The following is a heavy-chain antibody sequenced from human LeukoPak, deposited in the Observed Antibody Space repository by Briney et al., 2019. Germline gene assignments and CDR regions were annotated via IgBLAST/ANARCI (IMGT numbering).Heavy chain of an antibody. D-gene: IGHD1-26*01. CDR2: ISYDGSNK. V-gene: IGHV3-30*03. CDR1: GFTFSSYG. CDR3: ARDGSSTRAPNWYFDL. J-gene: IGHJ2*01. Sequence: PGGSLRLSCAASGFTFSSYGMHWVRQAPGKGLEWVAVISYDGSNKYYADSVKGRFTISRDNSKNTLYLQMNSLRAEDTAVYYCARDGSSTRAPNWYFDLWGRGTLVTVSS.